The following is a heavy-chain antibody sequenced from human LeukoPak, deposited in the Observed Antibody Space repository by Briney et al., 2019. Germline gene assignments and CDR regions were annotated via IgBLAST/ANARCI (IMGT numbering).Heavy chain of an antibody. V-gene: IGHV3-53*01. CDR1: GFTVSSNY. D-gene: IGHD6-19*01. J-gene: IGHJ3*02. Sequence: GGSLRLSFAASGFTVSSNYMSWVRQAPGKGLEWVSVIYSGGSTYYADSVKGRFTISRDNSKNTLYLQMNSLRAEDTAVYYCARVRGSGWSRAFDIWGQGTMVTVSS. CDR3: ARVRGSGWSRAFDI. CDR2: IYSGGST.